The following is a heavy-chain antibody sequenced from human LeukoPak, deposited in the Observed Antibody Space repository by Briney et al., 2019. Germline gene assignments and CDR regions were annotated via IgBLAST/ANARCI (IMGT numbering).Heavy chain of an antibody. J-gene: IGHJ4*02. Sequence: GGSLRLSCVASGFTFSNYAMHWVRQAPGKGLEWVAVISKDGNSKFYVDSVKGRFTISRDNSKNTQYLQMSSLRGDDTAVYYCARDGVTAATIDNWGQGILVTVSS. CDR3: ARDGVTAATIDN. V-gene: IGHV3-30*04. CDR1: GFTFSNYA. CDR2: ISKDGNSK. D-gene: IGHD2-2*01.